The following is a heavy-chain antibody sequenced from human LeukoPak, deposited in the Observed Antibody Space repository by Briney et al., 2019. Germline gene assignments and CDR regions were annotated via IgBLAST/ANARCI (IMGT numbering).Heavy chain of an antibody. CDR1: GFTFSSYA. D-gene: IGHD6-6*01. CDR3: VRDLEYSSSSVSGRSFDY. Sequence: GGSLRLSCAASGFTFSSYAMNWVRQAPGKGLEWVSAISGSGGSTYYADSVKGRFTISRDNSKNTLYLQMNSLRAEDTAVYYCVRDLEYSSSSVSGRSFDYWGQGTLVTVSS. CDR2: ISGSGGST. V-gene: IGHV3-23*01. J-gene: IGHJ4*02.